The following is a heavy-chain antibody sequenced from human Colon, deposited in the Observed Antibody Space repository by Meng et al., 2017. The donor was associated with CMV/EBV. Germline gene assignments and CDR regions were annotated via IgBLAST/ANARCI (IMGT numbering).Heavy chain of an antibody. D-gene: IGHD3-10*02. CDR2: VYGGTGST. CDR1: GFIFNDYA. J-gene: IGHJ4*01. CDR3: ARGQGTMYD. Sequence: GESLKISCAASGFIFNDYAMSWVRQAPGKGLEWVSVVYGGTGSTYYADSVKGRFTISRENSENTIYLEMNSLRTEDMAVYYCARGQGTMYDWGHGTLVTVSS. V-gene: IGHV3-23*03.